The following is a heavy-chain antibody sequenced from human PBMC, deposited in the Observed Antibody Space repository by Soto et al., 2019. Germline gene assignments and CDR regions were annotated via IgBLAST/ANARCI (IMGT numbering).Heavy chain of an antibody. J-gene: IGHJ5*02. V-gene: IGHV4-39*01. CDR1: GGSISSSSYY. CDR2: IYYSGST. D-gene: IGHD3-3*01. CDR3: ARVVSPAYYDFWSGNFNWFDP. Sequence: QLQLQESGPGLVKPSETLSLTCTVSGGSISSSSYYWGWIRQPPGKGLEWIGSIYYSGSTYYNPSLKSRVTISVDTSKNQFSLKLSSVTAADTAVYYCARVVSPAYYDFWSGNFNWFDPWGQGTLVTVSS.